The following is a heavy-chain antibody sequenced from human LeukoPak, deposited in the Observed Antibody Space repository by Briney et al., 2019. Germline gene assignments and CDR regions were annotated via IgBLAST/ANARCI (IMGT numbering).Heavy chain of an antibody. CDR1: GGSISSSGYY. CDR3: ARTGNAAVPPYFDY. CDR2: IYYSGST. J-gene: IGHJ4*02. Sequence: SETLSLTCTVSGGSISSSGYYWGWIRQPPGKGLEWIGTIYYSGSTYYNPSLTSRVTISVDTSKNRFSLKLSSVTAADTAVYYCARTGNAAVPPYFDYWGQGALVTVSS. D-gene: IGHD3-10*01. V-gene: IGHV4-39*01.